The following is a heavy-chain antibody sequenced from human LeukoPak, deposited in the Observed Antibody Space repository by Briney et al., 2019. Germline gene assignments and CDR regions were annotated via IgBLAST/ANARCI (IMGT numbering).Heavy chain of an antibody. CDR2: ISSSSSTI. J-gene: IGHJ4*02. CDR1: GFTFSSYS. CDR3: TKEWSNAGTTISPPDY. Sequence: PGGSLRLSCAASGFTFSSYSMNWVRQAPGKGLEWVSYISSSSSTIYYADSVKGRFTISRDNAKNSLYLQMNSLRAEDTAVYYCTKEWSNAGTTISPPDYWGQGTLVTVSS. D-gene: IGHD1-7*01. V-gene: IGHV3-48*01.